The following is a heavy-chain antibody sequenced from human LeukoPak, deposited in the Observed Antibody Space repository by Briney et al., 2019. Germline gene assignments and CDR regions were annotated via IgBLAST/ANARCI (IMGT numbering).Heavy chain of an antibody. J-gene: IGHJ3*02. Sequence: PGGSLRLSCAASGFTFSSYGMHWVRQAPGKGLEWVAVISYDGSNKYYADSVKGRFTISRDNSKNTLYLQMNSLRAEDTAVYYCARDLNYYDSSGYYLDVFDIWGQGTMVTVSS. CDR3: ARDLNYYDSSGYYLDVFDI. CDR1: GFTFSSYG. D-gene: IGHD3-22*01. V-gene: IGHV3-30*03. CDR2: ISYDGSNK.